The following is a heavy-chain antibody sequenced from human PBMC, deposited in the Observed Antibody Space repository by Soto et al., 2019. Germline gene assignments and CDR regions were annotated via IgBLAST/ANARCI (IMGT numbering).Heavy chain of an antibody. CDR3: AREIMPLTNDWYFDL. CDR2: IFDSGST. D-gene: IGHD2-8*01. Sequence: QVQLQESGPGLVKPSETLSLTCTVSGGSISGGVHSWSWIRQPPGKGLEWIGHIFDSGSTYYNPSLKIRLTISVDTSKNQFSLRLSSVTAAYTAVYYCAREIMPLTNDWYFDLWGRGTLVTVSS. CDR1: GGSISGGVHS. V-gene: IGHV4-30-4*01. J-gene: IGHJ2*01.